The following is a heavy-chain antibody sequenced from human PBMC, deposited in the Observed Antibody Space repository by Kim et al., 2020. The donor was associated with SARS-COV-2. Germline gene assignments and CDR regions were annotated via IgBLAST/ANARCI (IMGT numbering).Heavy chain of an antibody. CDR3: AKLSGYPYNWNDEGESCFDY. V-gene: IGHV3-30*18. CDR2: ISYDGSNK. Sequence: GGSLRLSCAASGFTFSSYGMHWVRQAPGKGLEWVAVISYDGSNKYYADSVKGRFTISRDNSKNTLYLQMNSLRAEDTAVYYCAKLSGYPYNWNDEGESCFDYWGQGTLVTVSS. D-gene: IGHD1-20*01. J-gene: IGHJ4*02. CDR1: GFTFSSYG.